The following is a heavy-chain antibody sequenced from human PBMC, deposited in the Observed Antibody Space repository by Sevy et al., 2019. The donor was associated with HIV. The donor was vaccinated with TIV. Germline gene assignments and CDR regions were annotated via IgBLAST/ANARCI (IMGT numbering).Heavy chain of an antibody. CDR1: GGSISSSSYY. CDR3: AIHAALERRDGWLWGGRLFDP. Sequence: SETLSLTCTVSGGSISSSSYYWGWIRQPPGKGLEWIGSIYYSGSTYYNPSLKSRVTISVDTSKNLFSLKLSSVTAADTAVYYCAIHAALERRDGWLWGGRLFDPWGQGTLVTVSS. CDR2: IYYSGST. D-gene: IGHD1-1*01. V-gene: IGHV4-39*01. J-gene: IGHJ5*02.